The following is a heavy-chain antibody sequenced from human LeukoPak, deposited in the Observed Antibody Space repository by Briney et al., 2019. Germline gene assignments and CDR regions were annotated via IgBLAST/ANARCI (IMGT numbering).Heavy chain of an antibody. D-gene: IGHD2-15*01. V-gene: IGHV3-30*18. CDR2: ISYDESDK. Sequence: VGSLRLSCAASGFTFSNYVMHWVRQAPGKGLEWVAVISYDESDKYYADSVKGRFTISRDNSKNTLYLQMNSLRPEDTAVYYCAKGVVAATTAAYYGMDVWGQGTTVTVSS. CDR1: GFTFSNYV. J-gene: IGHJ6*02. CDR3: AKGVVAATTAAYYGMDV.